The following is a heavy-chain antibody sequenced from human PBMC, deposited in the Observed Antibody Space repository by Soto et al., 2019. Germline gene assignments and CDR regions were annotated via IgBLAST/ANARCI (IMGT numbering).Heavy chain of an antibody. Sequence: QVQLQQWGAGLLKPSETLSLTCAVYGGSFSGYYWSWIRQPPGKGLEWIGEINHSGSTNYNPSLKSRVTISVDPSKNQFSLKLSSVTAADTAMYYCARVSSSSWYLGGMNWFDPWGQGTLVTVSS. V-gene: IGHV4-34*01. CDR1: GGSFSGYY. CDR2: INHSGST. D-gene: IGHD6-13*01. J-gene: IGHJ5*02. CDR3: ARVSSSSWYLGGMNWFDP.